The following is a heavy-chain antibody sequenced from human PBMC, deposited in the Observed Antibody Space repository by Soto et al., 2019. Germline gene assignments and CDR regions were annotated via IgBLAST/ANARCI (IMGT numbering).Heavy chain of an antibody. Sequence: SETLSLTCGVYGGSLSDYYWSWIRQPPGKGLEWIGDINHSGATTYNPSLKSRVTISVDTSKNQFSLKVNSVTAADTAVYYCARHRYYGSGKPVDYWGQGTLVTVSS. J-gene: IGHJ4*02. CDR3: ARHRYYGSGKPVDY. CDR2: INHSGAT. V-gene: IGHV4-34*01. D-gene: IGHD3-10*01. CDR1: GGSLSDYY.